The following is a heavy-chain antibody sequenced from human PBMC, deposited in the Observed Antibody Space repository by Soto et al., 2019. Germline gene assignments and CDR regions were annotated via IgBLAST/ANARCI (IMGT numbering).Heavy chain of an antibody. CDR1: GFPFSSYS. J-gene: IGHJ6*02. CDR3: SKDLAAAGTPYYYGMDV. D-gene: IGHD6-13*01. V-gene: IGHV3-21*01. Sequence: PGGSLRLSCADSGFPFSSYSMTWVRQAPGKGLELVSAISSDSTYIFYGDSVKGRFTISRDNAKNSVYLQMNSLSAEDTAVYYCSKDLAAAGTPYYYGMDVWGQGTTVTVSS. CDR2: ISSDSTYI.